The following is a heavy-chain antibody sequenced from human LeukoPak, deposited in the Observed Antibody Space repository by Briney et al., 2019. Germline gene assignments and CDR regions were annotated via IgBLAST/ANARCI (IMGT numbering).Heavy chain of an antibody. D-gene: IGHD6-13*01. J-gene: IGHJ4*02. V-gene: IGHV4-38-2*02. CDR1: GYSISSGFY. CDR2: IFRSGST. Sequence: SETLSLTCSVSGYSISSGFYWGWIRQPPGKGLEWIGNIFRSGSTYYNPSLKSRVTISVDTSKNQFSLKLSSVTAADTAVYYCARQTGYSSSWQPLAIDYWGQGTLVTVSS. CDR3: ARQTGYSSSWQPLAIDY.